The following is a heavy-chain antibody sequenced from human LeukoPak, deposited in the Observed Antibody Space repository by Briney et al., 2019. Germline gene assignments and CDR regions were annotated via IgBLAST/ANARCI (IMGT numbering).Heavy chain of an antibody. CDR3: ARDAYYYDSSGWGASYYGMDV. D-gene: IGHD3-22*01. Sequence: GGSLRLSCAASGFTFSSYGMDWVRQAPGKGLEWVAVIWYDGSNKYYAGSVKGRFTISRDNSKNTLYLQMNSLRAEDTAVYYCARDAYYYDSSGWGASYYGMDVWGQGTTVTVSS. CDR1: GFTFSSYG. J-gene: IGHJ6*02. V-gene: IGHV3-33*01. CDR2: IWYDGSNK.